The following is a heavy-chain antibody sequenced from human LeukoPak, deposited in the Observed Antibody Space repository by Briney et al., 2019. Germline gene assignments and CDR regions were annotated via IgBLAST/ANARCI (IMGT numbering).Heavy chain of an antibody. CDR2: IWYDGSNK. J-gene: IGHJ6*04. CDR3: ARSEGYYDILTGYYYYYGMDV. Sequence: GGSLRLSCAASGLTFSSYGMHWVRQAPGKGLEWVAVIWYDGSNKYYADSVKGRFTISRDNSKNTLYLQMNSLRAEDTAVYYCARSEGYYDILTGYYYYYGMDVWGKGTTVTVSS. CDR1: GLTFSSYG. D-gene: IGHD3-9*01. V-gene: IGHV3-33*01.